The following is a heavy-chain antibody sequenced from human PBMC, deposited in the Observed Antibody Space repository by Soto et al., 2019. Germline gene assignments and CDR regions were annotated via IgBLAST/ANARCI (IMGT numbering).Heavy chain of an antibody. J-gene: IGHJ6*03. CDR1: GFTFSSYS. Sequence: PGGSLRLSCAASGFTFSSYSMNWVRQAPGKGLEWVSYISSSSSTIYYADSVKGRFTISRDNAKSSLYLQMNSLRAEDTAVYYCARGWCGRCMYYYYYMAVWGKGTTVTVSS. CDR2: ISSSSSTI. V-gene: IGHV3-48*01. D-gene: IGHD2-8*01. CDR3: ARGWCGRCMYYYYYMAV.